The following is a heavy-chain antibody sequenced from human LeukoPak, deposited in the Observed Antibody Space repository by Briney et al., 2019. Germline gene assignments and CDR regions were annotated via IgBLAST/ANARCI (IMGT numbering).Heavy chain of an antibody. V-gene: IGHV4-4*02. CDR3: ARGRRGYYDSSGPNHY. J-gene: IGHJ4*02. CDR1: GGSISSSNW. D-gene: IGHD3-22*01. CDR2: IYHSGST. Sequence: PSETLSLTCAVSGGSISSSNWWSWVRQPPGKGLEWIGEIYHSGSTNYNPSLKSRVTISVDTSKNQFSLKLSSVTAADTAVYYCARGRRGYYDSSGPNHYWGQGTLVTVSS.